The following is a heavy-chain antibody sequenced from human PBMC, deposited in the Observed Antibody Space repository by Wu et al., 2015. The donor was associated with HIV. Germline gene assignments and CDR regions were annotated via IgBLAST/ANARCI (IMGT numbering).Heavy chain of an antibody. J-gene: IGHJ6*01. Sequence: QLVQSGAEVKKPETSVKVSCKASGLRLISSVIQWVRQARGQRPEWMGWIVVGNGNTNYAQKFAERLTLTRDMSRNTVYMELRSLRSNDTAKYYCATRYPGSGSYTYYFYGMDVWGQGTAVTVFS. CDR1: GLRLISSV. CDR3: ATRYPGSGSYTYYFYGMDV. V-gene: IGHV1-58*02. CDR2: IVVGNGNT. D-gene: IGHD3-10*01.